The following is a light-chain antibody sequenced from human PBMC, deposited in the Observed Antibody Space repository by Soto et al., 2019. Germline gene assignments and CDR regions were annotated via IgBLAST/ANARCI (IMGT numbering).Light chain of an antibody. J-gene: IGLJ1*01. CDR2: EVS. CDR1: SSDIGTYDY. V-gene: IGLV2-14*01. CDR3: CSYSSRNSMFV. Sequence: QSALTQPASVFGSPGQSITIPCTGASSDIGTYDYVSWYQQHPGKAPKLIIYEVSNRPFGISERFSGSKSGNSASLTISGLQAEDEADYYCCSYSSRNSMFVFGSGTKVTVL.